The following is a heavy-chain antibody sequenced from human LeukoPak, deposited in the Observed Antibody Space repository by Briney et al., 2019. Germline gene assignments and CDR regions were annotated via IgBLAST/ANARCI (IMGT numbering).Heavy chain of an antibody. V-gene: IGHV3-23*01. D-gene: IGHD2-15*01. CDR1: GFTFSSYA. J-gene: IGHJ4*02. CDR2: ISGSGGST. CDR3: ATVKRDCSGGTCYSYDY. Sequence: GGSLRPSCAASGFTFSSYAMSWVRQAPGKGLEWVSAISGSGGSTYYADSVKGRFTISRDNSKNTVFLQMNSLRADDTAVYYCATVKRDCSGGTCYSYDYWGQGTLVTVSS.